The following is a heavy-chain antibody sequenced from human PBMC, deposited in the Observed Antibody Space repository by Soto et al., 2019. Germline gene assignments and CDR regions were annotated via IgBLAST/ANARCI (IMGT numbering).Heavy chain of an antibody. V-gene: IGHV3-30-3*01. CDR2: ISYDGSNK. CDR1: GFTFSSYA. Sequence: PGGSLRLSCAASGFTFSSYAMNWVRQAPGKGLEWVAVISYDGSNKYYADSVKGRFTISRDNSKNTLYLQMNSLRAEDTAVYYCARDVFDILTGRRSAFDIWGQGTMVTVSS. J-gene: IGHJ3*02. D-gene: IGHD3-9*01. CDR3: ARDVFDILTGRRSAFDI.